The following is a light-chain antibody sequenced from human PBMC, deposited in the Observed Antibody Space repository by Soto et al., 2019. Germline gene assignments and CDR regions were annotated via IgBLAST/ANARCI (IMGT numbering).Light chain of an antibody. CDR1: QSISSY. V-gene: IGKV1-9*01. CDR2: AAY. Sequence: DIQMTQSPSSLSASVGDRVTITCRASQSISSYLNWYQHAPGKAPNLLIYAAYTLQSGVPSRFSGSGSGTEFSLTITSLQPEDFATYYCQYLNGAPTITFGQGTRLDVK. J-gene: IGKJ5*01. CDR3: QYLNGAPTIT.